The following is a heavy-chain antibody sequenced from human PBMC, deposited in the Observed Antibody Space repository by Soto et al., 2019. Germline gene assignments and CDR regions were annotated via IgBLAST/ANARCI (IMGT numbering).Heavy chain of an antibody. Sequence: APAKLCWKASRYGFNSTWRHWVRQATGQGLEWMGIINPYGGAATYAEKFQGRVTITRDTSASTAYMELSSLTSEDTALYYCARDLWLGESFRYYFDYWAQGILVSVSS. J-gene: IGHJ4*01. CDR2: INPYGGAA. V-gene: IGHV1-46*02. CDR3: ARDLWLGESFRYYFDY. CDR1: RYGFNSTW. D-gene: IGHD3-10*01.